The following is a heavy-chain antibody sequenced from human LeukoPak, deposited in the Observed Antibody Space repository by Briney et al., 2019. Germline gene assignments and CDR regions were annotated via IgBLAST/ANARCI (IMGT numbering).Heavy chain of an antibody. CDR1: RFTFSSYA. Sequence: GGSLRLSCAASRFTFSSYAMSWVRQAPGKGLEWVAVISYDGSNKYYADSVKGRFTISRNNSKNTLYLQMNSLRAEDTAVYYCARDKSGVFDYWGQGTLVTVSS. D-gene: IGHD3-10*01. CDR2: ISYDGSNK. J-gene: IGHJ4*02. CDR3: ARDKSGVFDY. V-gene: IGHV3-30*04.